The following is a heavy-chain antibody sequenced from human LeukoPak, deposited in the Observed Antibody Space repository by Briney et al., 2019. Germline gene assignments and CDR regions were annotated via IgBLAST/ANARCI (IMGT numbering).Heavy chain of an antibody. CDR3: ARGRSWFAP. J-gene: IGHJ5*02. CDR1: GFTFSNYA. Sequence: GGSLRLSCAASGFTFSNYAMTWVRQAPGKGLEWVSVLGGSGGGTYYADSVGGRFPVSRDNSNNTMFLQKNSLGVEDTAIYYCARGRSWFAPWGQGTLVTVSS. CDR2: LGGSGGGT. V-gene: IGHV3-23*01.